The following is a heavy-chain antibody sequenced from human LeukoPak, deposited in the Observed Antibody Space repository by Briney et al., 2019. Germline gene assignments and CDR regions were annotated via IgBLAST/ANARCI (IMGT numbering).Heavy chain of an antibody. CDR1: GGSFSGYY. D-gene: IGHD3-3*01. V-gene: IGHV4-34*01. J-gene: IGHJ5*02. Sequence: PSETLSLTCAVYGGSFSGYYWSWIRQPPGKGLEWIGEINHSGSTNYNPSLKSRVTISVDTSKNQFSLKLSSVTAADTAVYYCAREGYDFWSGYYNHWGQGTLVTVSS. CDR3: AREGYDFWSGYYNH. CDR2: INHSGST.